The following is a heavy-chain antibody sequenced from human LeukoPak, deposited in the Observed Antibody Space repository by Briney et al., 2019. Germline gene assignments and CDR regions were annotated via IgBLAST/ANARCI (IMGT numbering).Heavy chain of an antibody. CDR3: ARRRSTVTSGFDY. V-gene: IGHV4-59*12. J-gene: IGHJ4*02. CDR1: GGSISSYY. Sequence: SETLSLTCTVSGGSISSYYWSWIRQPPGKGLEWIGYIYYSGSTYYNPSLKSRVTISVDTSKNQFSLKLSSVTAADTAVYYCARRRSTVTSGFDYWGQGTLVTVSS. CDR2: IYYSGST. D-gene: IGHD4-17*01.